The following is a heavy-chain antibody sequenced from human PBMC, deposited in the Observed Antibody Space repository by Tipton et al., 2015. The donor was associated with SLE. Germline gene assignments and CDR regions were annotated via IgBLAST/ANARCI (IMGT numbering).Heavy chain of an antibody. CDR1: GFTFSSYG. D-gene: IGHD4-23*01. Sequence: SLRLSCAASGFTFSSYGMHWVRQAPGKGLEWVAVISYDGSNKYYADSVKGRFTISRDNSKNTLYLQMNSLRAEDTAVYYCARSGEVGTYCPLAFDIWGQGTMVTVSS. V-gene: IGHV3-30*03. J-gene: IGHJ3*02. CDR3: ARSGEVGTYCPLAFDI. CDR2: ISYDGSNK.